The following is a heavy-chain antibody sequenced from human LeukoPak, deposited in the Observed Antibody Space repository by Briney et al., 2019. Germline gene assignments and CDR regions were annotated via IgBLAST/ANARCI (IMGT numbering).Heavy chain of an antibody. D-gene: IGHD3-22*01. J-gene: IGHJ4*02. CDR3: ANSVYYYDSSGYSD. CDR1: GFTFSSYA. Sequence: GGSLRLSCAASGFTFSSYAMSWVRQAPGKGLEWVSAISGSGGSTYYADSVKGRFTISRDNSKNTLYLQMISLRAEDTAVYYCANSVYYYDSSGYSDWGQGTLVTVSS. V-gene: IGHV3-23*01. CDR2: ISGSGGST.